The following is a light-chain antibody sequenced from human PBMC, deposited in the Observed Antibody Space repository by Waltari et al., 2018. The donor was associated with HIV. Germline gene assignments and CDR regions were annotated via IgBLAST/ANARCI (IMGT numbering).Light chain of an antibody. CDR1: QSVSSY. CDR2: GAS. Sequence: EIVLTQSPATLSLSPGERATLSCRASQSVSSYLAWYQQKPGQAPKLLIYGASNSATGIPARFSGSGSGTDFTLTISSLEPKDFAVYYCQQRRNWPPGATFGGGTKVEIK. J-gene: IGKJ4*01. CDR3: QQRRNWPPGAT. V-gene: IGKV3-11*01.